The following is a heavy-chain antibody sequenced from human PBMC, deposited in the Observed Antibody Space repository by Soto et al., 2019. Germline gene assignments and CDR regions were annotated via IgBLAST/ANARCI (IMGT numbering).Heavy chain of an antibody. Sequence: QVQLVESGGGVVQPGRSLRLSCAASGFTFSSYGMHWVRQAPGKGLEWVAVIWYDGSNKYYADSVKGRFTISRDNSKNTLYLQMSSVRAEDTAVYYCARGGITMVRGVIGSGYYYYGMDVWGQGTTVTVSS. CDR1: GFTFSSYG. D-gene: IGHD3-10*01. CDR3: ARGGITMVRGVIGSGYYYYGMDV. V-gene: IGHV3-33*01. J-gene: IGHJ6*02. CDR2: IWYDGSNK.